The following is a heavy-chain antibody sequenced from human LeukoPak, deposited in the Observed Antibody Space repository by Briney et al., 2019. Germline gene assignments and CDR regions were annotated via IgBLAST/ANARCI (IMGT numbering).Heavy chain of an antibody. Sequence: GESLKISCKGSGYSFTSYWIGWVRQMPGKGLEWMGIIYPGDSDTGYSPSFQGQVTISADKSISTAYLQWSSLKASDTAMYYCARPDYDSSLRGAFDIWGQGTMVTVSS. CDR2: IYPGDSDT. J-gene: IGHJ3*02. D-gene: IGHD3-22*01. CDR3: ARPDYDSSLRGAFDI. V-gene: IGHV5-51*01. CDR1: GYSFTSYW.